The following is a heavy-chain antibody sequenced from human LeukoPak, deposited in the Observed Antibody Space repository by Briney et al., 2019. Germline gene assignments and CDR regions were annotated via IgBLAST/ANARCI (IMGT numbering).Heavy chain of an antibody. CDR3: ARDQWELRAFDY. D-gene: IGHD1-26*01. J-gene: IGHJ4*02. CDR2: IRYDGSNK. V-gene: IGHV3-33*01. Sequence: GGSLRLSCAASGFTFSSYGMHWVRQAPGKGLEWVAVIRYDGSNKYYADSVKGRFTISRDNSKNTLYLQMNSLRAEDTAVYYCARDQWELRAFDYWGQGTLVTVSS. CDR1: GFTFSSYG.